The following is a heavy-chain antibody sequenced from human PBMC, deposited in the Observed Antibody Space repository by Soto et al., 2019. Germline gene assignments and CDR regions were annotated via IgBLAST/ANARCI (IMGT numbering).Heavy chain of an antibody. CDR3: ARDLDSSGFSHDWFDP. V-gene: IGHV4-4*07. D-gene: IGHD3-22*01. J-gene: IGHJ5*02. CDR2: IYTGGST. CDR1: GGSLSIYY. Sequence: QVQLQESGPGLVKPSETLSLTCTVSGGSLSIYYWSWIRQPAGKGLEWIGLIYTGGSTNYNPSLTSRVTMSVDTSKKQCSLRLSSVTAADTAVYYCARDLDSSGFSHDWFDPWGQGTLVTVSS.